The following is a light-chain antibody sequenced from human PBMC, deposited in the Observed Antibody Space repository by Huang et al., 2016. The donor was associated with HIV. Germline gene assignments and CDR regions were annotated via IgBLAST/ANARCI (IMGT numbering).Light chain of an antibody. J-gene: IGKJ1*01. CDR1: QDISDY. Sequence: RVTITCRASQDISDYLAWFQQKPGKVPKRLIYAASSLQSGVPSRFSGRGSGTEFTLTITRLQPEDFATYYCQQHNSYPHTFGQGTKVEIK. V-gene: IGKV1-17*03. CDR2: AAS. CDR3: QQHNSYPHT.